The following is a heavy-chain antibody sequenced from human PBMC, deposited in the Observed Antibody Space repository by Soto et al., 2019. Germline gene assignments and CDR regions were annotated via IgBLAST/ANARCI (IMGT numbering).Heavy chain of an antibody. CDR2: ISAYNGNT. V-gene: IGHV1-18*01. J-gene: IGHJ6*02. CDR3: ARGNIVVVVAATPPYYYGMDV. D-gene: IGHD2-15*01. CDR1: GYTFTSYG. Sequence: GASVKVSCKASGYTFTSYGISWVRQAPGQGLEWMGWISAYNGNTNYAQKLQGRVTMTTDTSTSTAYMELRSLRSDDTAVYYCARGNIVVVVAATPPYYYGMDVWGQGTTVTVSS.